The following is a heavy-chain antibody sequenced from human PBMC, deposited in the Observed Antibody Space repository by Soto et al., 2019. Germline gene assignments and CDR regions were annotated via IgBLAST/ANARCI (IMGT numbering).Heavy chain of an antibody. V-gene: IGHV4-59*01. CDR3: ARYRDYGDYGYFDS. Sequence: WTWIRQPPGKGLEWIGYIYNSKTTNYNASLRSRVTISVDTSKNQFSLRLTSVTAADTAVYYCARYRDYGDYGYFDSWGQGTLVTVSS. D-gene: IGHD4-17*01. CDR2: IYNSKTT. J-gene: IGHJ4*02.